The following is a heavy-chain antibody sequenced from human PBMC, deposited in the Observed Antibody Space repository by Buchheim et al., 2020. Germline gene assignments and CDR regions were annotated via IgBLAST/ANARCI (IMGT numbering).Heavy chain of an antibody. J-gene: IGHJ4*02. Sequence: QVQLVESGGGVVQPGRSLRLSCAASGFTFSSYGMHWVRQAPGKGLEWVAVISYDGSNKYYADSVKGRFTISRDNSKNTLYMQMNSLRAEDTAVYYCAKGPYQYSSSSLDYWGQGTL. CDR2: ISYDGSNK. V-gene: IGHV3-30*18. CDR1: GFTFSSYG. CDR3: AKGPYQYSSSSLDY. D-gene: IGHD6-6*01.